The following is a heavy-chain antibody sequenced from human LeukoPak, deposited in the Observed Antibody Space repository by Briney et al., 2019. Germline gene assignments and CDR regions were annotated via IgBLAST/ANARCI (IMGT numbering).Heavy chain of an antibody. V-gene: IGHV3-53*01. CDR2: IYSGGST. CDR3: AREAVTRNYFDY. J-gene: IGHJ4*02. Sequence: PGGSLRLSCAASVFTVSSNYMNWVRQAPGKGLEWVSVIYSGGSTYYADSVKGRFTISRDNSKNTLYLQMNSLRGEDTAVYYCAREAVTRNYFDYWGQGTLVTVSS. CDR1: VFTVSSNY. D-gene: IGHD4-17*01.